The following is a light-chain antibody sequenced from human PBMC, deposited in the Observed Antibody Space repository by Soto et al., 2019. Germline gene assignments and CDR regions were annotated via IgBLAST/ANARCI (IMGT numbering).Light chain of an antibody. J-gene: IGLJ1*01. CDR3: AAWDDSLNGYV. V-gene: IGLV1-44*01. Sequence: QSVLTQPPSASGTPGQRVTISCSGSSSNIGSKTVNWYQQLPGTAPKLLIYGSDQRPSGVPDRFSGSKSGTSASLVISGLQSEDEADYYCAAWDDSLNGYVFGTGTKVTVL. CDR1: SSNIGSKT. CDR2: GSD.